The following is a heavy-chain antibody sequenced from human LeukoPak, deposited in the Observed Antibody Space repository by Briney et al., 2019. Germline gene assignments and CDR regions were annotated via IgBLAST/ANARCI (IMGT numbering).Heavy chain of an antibody. V-gene: IGHV3-48*04. Sequence: GGSLRLSCAASGFTFSSYSKNWVRQAPGTGLEWVSYISSSGSTIYYADSVKGRFTISRDNAKNSLYLQMNSLRAEDTAVYYCARDMYCSSTSCQQHDAFDIWGQGTMVTVSS. J-gene: IGHJ3*02. CDR2: ISSSGSTI. D-gene: IGHD2-2*01. CDR1: GFTFSSYS. CDR3: ARDMYCSSTSCQQHDAFDI.